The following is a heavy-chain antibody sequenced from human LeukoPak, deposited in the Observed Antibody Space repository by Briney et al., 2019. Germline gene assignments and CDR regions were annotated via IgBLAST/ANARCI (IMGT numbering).Heavy chain of an antibody. J-gene: IGHJ5*02. CDR3: AKRRYFDWLSPNNWFDP. CDR1: GFTFSSYG. V-gene: IGHV3-23*01. D-gene: IGHD3-9*01. Sequence: GGSLRLSCPASGFTFSSYGMHWVRQAPGKGLEWVSAISGSGDSTYYADSVKGRFTISRDNSRNTLYLQMNSLRAEDTAVYYCAKRRYFDWLSPNNWFDPWGQGTLVTVSS. CDR2: ISGSGDST.